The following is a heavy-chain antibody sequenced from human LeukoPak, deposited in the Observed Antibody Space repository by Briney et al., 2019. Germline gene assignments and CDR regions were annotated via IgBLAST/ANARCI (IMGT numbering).Heavy chain of an antibody. CDR1: GGSISRYY. D-gene: IGHD1-26*01. CDR2: IYYSGST. V-gene: IGHV4-59*12. Sequence: SETLSLTCFVSGGSISRYYWSWIRQPPGKGLEWIGYIYYSGSTYYNPSLKSRVTISVDTSKNQFSLKLSSVTAADTAVYYCARIHTGIVDWGQGTLVTVSS. CDR3: ARIHTGIVD. J-gene: IGHJ4*02.